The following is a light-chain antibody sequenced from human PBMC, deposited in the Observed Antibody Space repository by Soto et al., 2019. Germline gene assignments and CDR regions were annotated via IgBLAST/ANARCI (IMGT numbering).Light chain of an antibody. J-gene: IGKJ2*01. CDR3: QRNA. V-gene: IGKV3-20*01. CDR1: QSISSDS. CDR2: ATS. Sequence: EIVLTQSPGTLSLSPGERATLSCRASQSISSDSLAWYQQKPGQPPRLLIYATSSRATGIPDRFSGSGSGTYFTLTISRLEPEDFVVYYCQRNAFGQGTKLEI.